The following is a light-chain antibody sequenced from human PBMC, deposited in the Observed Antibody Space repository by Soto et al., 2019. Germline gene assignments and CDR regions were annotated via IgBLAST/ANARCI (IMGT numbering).Light chain of an antibody. V-gene: IGKV3-11*01. CDR1: ESVGSN. Sequence: EIVMTQSPATLSVSPGERATLSCRASESVGSNLAWYQQKPGQAPRLLIHGASKRATGIPARFSGSGSGTDFTLTISSLEPDDFAVYYCQQRADWPITFGQGTRLEI. CDR2: GAS. J-gene: IGKJ5*01. CDR3: QQRADWPIT.